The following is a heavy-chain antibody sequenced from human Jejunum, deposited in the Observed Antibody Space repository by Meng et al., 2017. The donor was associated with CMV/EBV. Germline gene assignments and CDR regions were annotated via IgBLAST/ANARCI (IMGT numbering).Heavy chain of an antibody. CDR1: GYPFTAYF. CDR3: ARVVMAEQQLDY. Sequence: ASGYPFTAYFYHWVRQAPGQGLEWMGWMNPNSGGTRYAQKFQGKVTMTRDTSINMAYMELSGLTSADTAVYYCARVVMAEQQLDYWGQGTLVTVSS. CDR2: MNPNSGGT. D-gene: IGHD1/OR15-1a*01. V-gene: IGHV1-2*02. J-gene: IGHJ4*02.